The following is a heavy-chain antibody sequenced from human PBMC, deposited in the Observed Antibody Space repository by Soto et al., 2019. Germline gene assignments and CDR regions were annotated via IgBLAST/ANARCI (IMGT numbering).Heavy chain of an antibody. CDR2: IIPIFGTA. CDR1: GGTFSSYA. J-gene: IGHJ3*02. CDR3: ASPLVVTAIPGAFDI. Sequence: SVKVSCKASGGTFSSYATSWVRQAPGQGLEWMGGIIPIFGTANYAQKFQGRVTITADKSTSTAYMELSSLRSEDTAVYYCASPLVVTAIPGAFDIWGQGTMVTVSS. D-gene: IGHD2-21*02. V-gene: IGHV1-69*06.